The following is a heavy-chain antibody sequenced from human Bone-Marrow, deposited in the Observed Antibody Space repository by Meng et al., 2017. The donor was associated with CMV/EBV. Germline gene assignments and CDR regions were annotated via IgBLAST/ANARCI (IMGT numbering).Heavy chain of an antibody. CDR2: VNPNSGGT. CDR3: ARPRVAGTAHFDS. CDR1: GYTFTGYQ. V-gene: IGHV1-2*02. J-gene: IGHJ4*02. D-gene: IGHD6-19*01. Sequence: ASVKVSCKASGYTFTGYQVHWVRQAPGQGLEWMGWVNPNSGGTDYVQKFQGRVTMTRDTSISTVYMELNRLTSDDTAVYYCARPRVAGTAHFDSWGQGTPVTVSS.